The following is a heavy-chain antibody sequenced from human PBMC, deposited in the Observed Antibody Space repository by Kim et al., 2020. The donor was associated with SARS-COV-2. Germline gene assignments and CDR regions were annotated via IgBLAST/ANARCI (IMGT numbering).Heavy chain of an antibody. J-gene: IGHJ6*02. V-gene: IGHV3-21*01. D-gene: IGHD4-17*01. CDR1: GFTFSSYS. CDR3: ARDTVTVTTRNYYYYGMDV. CDR2: ISSSSSYI. Sequence: GGSLRLSCAASGFTFSSYSMNWVRQAPGKGLEWVSSISSSSSYIYYADSVKGRFTISRDNAKNSLYLQMNSLRAEDTAVYYCARDTVTVTTRNYYYYGMDVWGQGTTVTVSS.